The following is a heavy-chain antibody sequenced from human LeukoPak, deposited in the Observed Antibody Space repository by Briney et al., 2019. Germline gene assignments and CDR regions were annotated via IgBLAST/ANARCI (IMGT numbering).Heavy chain of an antibody. V-gene: IGHV3-9*03. CDR3: AKGAAGYYYYYMDV. J-gene: IGHJ6*03. Sequence: GRSLRLSCAASGFTFDDYAMHRVRQAPGKGLEWVSGISWNSGSIGYAGSVKGRFTISRDNAKNSLYLQMNSLRAEDMALYYCAKGAAGYYYYYMDVWGKGTTVTVSS. CDR2: ISWNSGSI. CDR1: GFTFDDYA. D-gene: IGHD1-14*01.